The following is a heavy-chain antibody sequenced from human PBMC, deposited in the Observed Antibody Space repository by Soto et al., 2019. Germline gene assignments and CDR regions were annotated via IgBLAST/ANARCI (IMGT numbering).Heavy chain of an antibody. V-gene: IGHV3-74*01. CDR1: GFDFTNSW. J-gene: IGHJ4*02. Sequence: GGSLRLSCAASGFDFTNSWMHWVRQPPGKGLVWLSHVNSDGTITTYADSVKGRFTISRDNAKNTVYLQMNSLRVEDTAVYYCTRDQRYSSSVWGQGTLVTVSS. D-gene: IGHD5-18*01. CDR2: VNSDGTIT. CDR3: TRDQRYSSSV.